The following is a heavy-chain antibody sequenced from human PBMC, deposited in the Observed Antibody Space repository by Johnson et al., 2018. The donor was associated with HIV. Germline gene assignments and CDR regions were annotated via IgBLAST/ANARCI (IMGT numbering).Heavy chain of an antibody. V-gene: IGHV3-30-3*01. D-gene: IGHD6-13*01. CDR3: AKDLYSSSWTNDAFDI. CDR2: ISFDGSNK. Sequence: QVQLVESGGGVVQPGRSLRLSCAASEFTFSSYAIHWVRQAPGKGLEWVAVISFDGSNKYYADSVKGRFTISRDNSKNTVFLQMNSLRTDDTAVYHCAKDLYSSSWTNDAFDIWGQGTMVTVSS. J-gene: IGHJ3*02. CDR1: EFTFSSYA.